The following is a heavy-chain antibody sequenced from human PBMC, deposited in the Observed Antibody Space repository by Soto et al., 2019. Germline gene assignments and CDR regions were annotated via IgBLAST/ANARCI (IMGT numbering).Heavy chain of an antibody. Sequence: GGSLRLSCAASGFTFSSYWMSWVRQAPGKGLEWVANTKQDGSEKYYVDSVKGRFTISRDNAKNSLYLQMNSLRAEDTAVYYCARDIVVVVAATSDDAFDIWGQGTMVTVSS. CDR2: TKQDGSEK. CDR3: ARDIVVVVAATSDDAFDI. CDR1: GFTFSSYW. V-gene: IGHV3-7*01. D-gene: IGHD2-15*01. J-gene: IGHJ3*02.